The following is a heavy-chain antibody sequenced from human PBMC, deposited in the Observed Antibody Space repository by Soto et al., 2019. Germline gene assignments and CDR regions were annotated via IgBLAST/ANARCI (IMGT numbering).Heavy chain of an antibody. Sequence: QVQLVHSGPEVKTPGSSVKVSCKASGGSFSNFAFNWVRLAPGQGLKWMGAIIPLYRTPNYAPAFQGRATITADEVTFTAYLEFRSLRPDDAAVYFCATPSKGRLGRFDAFDVCGLGTVVSVSS. CDR3: ATPSKGRLGRFDAFDV. CDR1: GGSFSNFA. D-gene: IGHD4-4*01. V-gene: IGHV1-69*01. CDR2: IIPLYRTP. J-gene: IGHJ3*01.